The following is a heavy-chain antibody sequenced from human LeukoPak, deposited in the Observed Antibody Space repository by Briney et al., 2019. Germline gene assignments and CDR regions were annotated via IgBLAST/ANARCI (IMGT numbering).Heavy chain of an antibody. V-gene: IGHV4-59*01. CDR2: IYYSGST. Sequence: SETLSLTCTVSGGSISSYYWSWIRQPPGKGLEWIGYIYYSGSTNYNPSLKSRVTISVDTSKSQFSLKLSSVTAADTAVYYCARAPRLSDSSGYYYPDAFDIWGQGTMVTVSS. CDR1: GGSISSYY. D-gene: IGHD3-22*01. CDR3: ARAPRLSDSSGYYYPDAFDI. J-gene: IGHJ3*02.